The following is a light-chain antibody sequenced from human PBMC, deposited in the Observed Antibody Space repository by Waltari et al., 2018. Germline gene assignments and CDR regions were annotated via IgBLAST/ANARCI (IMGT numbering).Light chain of an antibody. CDR3: QQYHHLPVT. V-gene: IGKV1-33*01. Sequence: DIQMIQYPSSLSASIGARVIITCQASQDIDGHLDWHQQKPGKAPELLIYDSLNLKTGVPSRFSGGVSGRYFTLTISDLQPEDVATYYCQQYHHLPVTFGGGTKVDMK. CDR2: DSL. J-gene: IGKJ4*01. CDR1: QDIDGH.